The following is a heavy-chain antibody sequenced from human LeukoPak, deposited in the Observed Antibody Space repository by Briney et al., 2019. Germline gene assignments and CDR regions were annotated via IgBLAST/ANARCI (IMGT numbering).Heavy chain of an antibody. CDR1: GGSISSYY. CDR2: IYYSGST. CDR3: ARLFCGGSCYVDY. Sequence: PSETLSLTCTVSGGSISSYYWSWIRQPPGKGLEWIGYIYYSGSTNYNPSLKSRGTISVDPSKTQFSLKLSSVTAADTAVYYCARLFCGGSCYVDYWGQGHLGTVSS. J-gene: IGHJ4*02. V-gene: IGHV4-59*08. D-gene: IGHD2-15*01.